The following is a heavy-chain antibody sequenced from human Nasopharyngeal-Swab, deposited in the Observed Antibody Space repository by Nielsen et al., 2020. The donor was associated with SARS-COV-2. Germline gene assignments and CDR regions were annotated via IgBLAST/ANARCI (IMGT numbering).Heavy chain of an antibody. CDR3: ARCRLGGLLSFDY. CDR2: IYYSGRT. D-gene: IGHD3-10*01. V-gene: IGHV4-59*08. Sequence: SETLSLTCTVSGGSISTNYWNWTRQLPGKGLEWIGFIYYSGRTNYNSSLRSRVTMSLDTSKNQFSLKLSSVTAADTAVYYCARCRLGGLLSFDYWGQGALVTVSS. J-gene: IGHJ4*02. CDR1: GGSISTNY.